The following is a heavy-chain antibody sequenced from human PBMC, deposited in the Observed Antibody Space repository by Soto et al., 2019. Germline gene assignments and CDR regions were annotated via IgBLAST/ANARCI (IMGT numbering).Heavy chain of an antibody. CDR3: ARDYYGSGSYYSLGAFDI. V-gene: IGHV3-30-3*01. Sequence: GGSMRLSSAASELTFSSYAMHWIRQAPGKGLEWVAVISYDGSNKYYADSVKGRFTISRDNSKNTLYLQMNSLRAEDTAVYYCARDYYGSGSYYSLGAFDIWGQGTMVTVSS. J-gene: IGHJ3*02. CDR2: ISYDGSNK. D-gene: IGHD3-10*01. CDR1: ELTFSSYA.